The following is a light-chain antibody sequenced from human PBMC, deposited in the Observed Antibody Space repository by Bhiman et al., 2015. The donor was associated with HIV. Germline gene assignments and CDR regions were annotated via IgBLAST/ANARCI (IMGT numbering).Light chain of an antibody. CDR1: KLGDKY. Sequence: SYELTQPPSVSVSPGQTARITCSGDKLGDKYVCWYQQKPGQSPVLVIYQNNKRPSGIPERFSGSKSGNTATLTISGTQAMDEADYYCQVWDSSTAWVFGTGTKVTVL. V-gene: IGLV3-1*01. J-gene: IGLJ1*01. CDR2: QNN. CDR3: QVWDSSTAWV.